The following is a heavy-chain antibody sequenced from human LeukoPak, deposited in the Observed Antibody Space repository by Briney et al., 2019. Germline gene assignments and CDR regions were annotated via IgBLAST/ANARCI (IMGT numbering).Heavy chain of an antibody. CDR3: AKVKTHWYFDN. D-gene: IGHD1-1*01. V-gene: IGHV3-23*01. CDR1: GFPFSTND. J-gene: IGHJ4*02. CDR2: ISGSASGGT. Sequence: GGSLRLSCAASGFPFSTNDMSWVRQAPGKGLEWVSAISGSASGGTTYEDSVKGRFTISRDNSKGTLYLQMNSLRAEDTAVYYCAKVKTHWYFDNWGRGALVTVSS.